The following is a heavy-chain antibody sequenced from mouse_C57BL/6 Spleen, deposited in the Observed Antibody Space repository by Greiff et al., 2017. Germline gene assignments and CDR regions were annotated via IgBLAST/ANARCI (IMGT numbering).Heavy chain of an antibody. D-gene: IGHD4-1*01. CDR1: GYAFSSSW. CDR3: AIRGLGAYYFDY. J-gene: IGHJ2*01. Sequence: VQLQQSGPELVKPGASVKISCKASGYAFSSSWMNWVKQRPGKGLEWIGRIYPGDGDTNYNGKFKGKAKLTADKSSSSAYMQLSSLTSEDSAVYFCAIRGLGAYYFDYWGQGTTLTVSS. V-gene: IGHV1-82*01. CDR2: IYPGDGDT.